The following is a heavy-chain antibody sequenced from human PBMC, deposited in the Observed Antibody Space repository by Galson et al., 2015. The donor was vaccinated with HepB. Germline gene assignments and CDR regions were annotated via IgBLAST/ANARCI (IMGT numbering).Heavy chain of an antibody. J-gene: IGHJ4*02. Sequence: SLRLSCAASGFSFSSYSMNWVRQAPGKGLEWVSSIKSSTNYIYYADSVKGRFTISRDDAKNSLYLEMNSLRVDDTAVYYCARFSRYSIDYWGQGTLVTVSP. V-gene: IGHV3-21*04. CDR2: IKSSTNYI. CDR3: ARFSRYSIDY. CDR1: GFSFSSYS. D-gene: IGHD1-1*01.